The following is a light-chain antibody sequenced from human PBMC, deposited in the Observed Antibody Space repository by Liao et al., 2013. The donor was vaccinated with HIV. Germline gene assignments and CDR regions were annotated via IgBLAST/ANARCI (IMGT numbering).Light chain of an antibody. V-gene: IGLV3-1*01. J-gene: IGLJ2*01. Sequence: SYELTQPPSVSVSPGQTASITCSGDKLGDKYASWYQQKPGQSPVLVVYQDSKRPSAIPDRFSGSNSGNTATLTISGTQAMDEADYYCQAWDSSTSHVVFGGGTKLT. CDR1: KLGDKY. CDR3: QAWDSSTSHVV. CDR2: QDS.